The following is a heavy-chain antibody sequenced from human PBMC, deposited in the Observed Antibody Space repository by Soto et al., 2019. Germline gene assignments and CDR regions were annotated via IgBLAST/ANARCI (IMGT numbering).Heavy chain of an antibody. J-gene: IGHJ4*02. Sequence: QVQLVQSGAEVKKPGSSVKVSCKASGGTFSSYAISWVRQAPGQGLEWMGGIIPIFGTANYAQKFQGRVTITADKSTSTAYLELSSLRSEDTAVYYCASRLFIVGATKPFDYWGQGTLVTVSS. CDR3: ASRLFIVGATKPFDY. CDR1: GGTFSSYA. D-gene: IGHD1-26*01. V-gene: IGHV1-69*06. CDR2: IIPIFGTA.